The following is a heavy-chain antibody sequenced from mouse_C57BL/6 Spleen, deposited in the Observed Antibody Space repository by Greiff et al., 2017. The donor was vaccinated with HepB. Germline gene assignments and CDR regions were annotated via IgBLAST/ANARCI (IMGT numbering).Heavy chain of an antibody. CDR3: ARDWSFAY. V-gene: IGHV3-6*01. CDR2: ISYDGSN. CDR1: GYSITSGYY. J-gene: IGHJ3*01. Sequence: EVHLVESGPGLVKPSQSLSLTCSVTGYSITSGYYWNWIRQFPGNKLEWMGYISYDGSNNYNPSFKNRISITRDTSKNQFFLKLNSVTTEDTATYYCARDWSFAYWGQGTLVTVSA.